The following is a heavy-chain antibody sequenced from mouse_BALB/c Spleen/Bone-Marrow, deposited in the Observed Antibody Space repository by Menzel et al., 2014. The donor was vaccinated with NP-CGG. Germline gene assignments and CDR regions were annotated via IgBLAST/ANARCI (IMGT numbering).Heavy chain of an antibody. D-gene: IGHD2-10*02. CDR3: ARDVGYGNYFVY. CDR1: GFTFSDFY. Sequence: EVQLVESGGGLVQPGDSLRLSCATSGFTFSDFYMEWVRQPPGKGLEWIAASRNKAKHYTTEYSASVKGRFIVSRDTSQSILYLQMNALRAEDTAIYYCARDVGYGNYFVYWGQGTLVTVSA. V-gene: IGHV7-1*02. CDR2: SRNKAKHYTT. J-gene: IGHJ3*01.